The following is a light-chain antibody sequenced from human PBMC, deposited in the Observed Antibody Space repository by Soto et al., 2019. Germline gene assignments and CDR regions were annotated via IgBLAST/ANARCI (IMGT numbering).Light chain of an antibody. J-gene: IGLJ1*01. CDR3: GTWDNSLSVSYV. V-gene: IGLV1-51*02. Sequence: QSALTQPPSVSAASRQKVTISCSGSTSNIGNNYVSWYQRLPGIAPKLLIYEDNKRPSGIPDRFSGSKSGTSATLGITGLQPGDEADYYCGTWDNSLSVSYVFGTGTKVT. CDR1: TSNIGNNY. CDR2: EDN.